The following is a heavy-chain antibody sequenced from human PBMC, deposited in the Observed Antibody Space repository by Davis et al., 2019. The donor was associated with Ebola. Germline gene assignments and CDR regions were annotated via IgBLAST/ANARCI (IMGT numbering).Heavy chain of an antibody. J-gene: IGHJ4*02. D-gene: IGHD6-19*01. CDR3: TTRLVNHFDY. CDR1: GFTFSSFT. CDR2: ISDGRRNT. V-gene: IGHV3-23*01. Sequence: GESLKISCAASGFTFSSFTMNRVRQAPGQGLEWVSTISDGRRNTHYADSVKGRFTISRDDSKNTVFLHMNTLRAEDTAIYYCTTRLVNHFDYWGQGTLVTVSS.